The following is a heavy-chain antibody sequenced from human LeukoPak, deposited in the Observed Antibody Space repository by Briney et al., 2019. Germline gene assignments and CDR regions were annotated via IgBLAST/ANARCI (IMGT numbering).Heavy chain of an antibody. J-gene: IGHJ5*02. CDR3: ARDNSVGDIAWWFDP. CDR2: FDPEDGET. Sequence: GASVNVSCKVSGYTLTELSMHWVRQAPGKGLEGMGGFDPEDGETIYAQKFQGRVTMTEDTSTDTAYMELSSLRSEDTAVYYCARDNSVGDIAWWFDPWGQGTLVTVSS. CDR1: GYTLTELS. V-gene: IGHV1-24*01. D-gene: IGHD3-10*01.